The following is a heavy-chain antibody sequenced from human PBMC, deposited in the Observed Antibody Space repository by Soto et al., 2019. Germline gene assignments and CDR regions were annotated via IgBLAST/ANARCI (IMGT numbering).Heavy chain of an antibody. D-gene: IGHD6-13*01. V-gene: IGHV1-69*06. Sequence: GASVKVSCKASGGTFSSYAISWVRQAPGQGLEWMGGIIPIFGTANYAQKFQGRVTITADKSTSTAYMELSSLRSEDAAVYYCARAAIHGSSWYFWFDPWGQGTLVTVSS. CDR2: IIPIFGTA. CDR3: ARAAIHGSSWYFWFDP. J-gene: IGHJ5*02. CDR1: GGTFSSYA.